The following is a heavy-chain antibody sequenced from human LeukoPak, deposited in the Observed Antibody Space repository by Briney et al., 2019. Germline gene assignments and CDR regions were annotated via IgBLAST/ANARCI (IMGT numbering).Heavy chain of an antibody. J-gene: IGHJ3*01. V-gene: IGHV3-48*01. CDR3: AILKDAFDV. CDR1: GFTFSSYS. CDR2: ISTSISTI. Sequence: PGGSLRLSCAASGFTFSSYSMDWVRQAPGKGLEWVSYISTSISTIYYADSVKGRFTISRDNVKNSLYLQMNSLRAEDTAVYYCAILKDAFDVWGQGTMVTVSS.